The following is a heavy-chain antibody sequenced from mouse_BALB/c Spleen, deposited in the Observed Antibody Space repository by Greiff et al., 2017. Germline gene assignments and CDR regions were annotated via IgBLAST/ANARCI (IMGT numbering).Heavy chain of an antibody. CDR2: ISSGSSTI. J-gene: IGHJ4*01. CDR3: AREAMITAVYAMDY. D-gene: IGHD2-4*01. CDR1: GFTFSSFG. Sequence: VQLKESGGGLVQPGGSRKLSCAASGFTFSSFGMHWVRQAPEKGLEWVAYISSGSSTIYYADTVKGRFTISRDNPKNTLFLQMTSLRSEDTAMYYCAREAMITAVYAMDYWGQGTSVTVSS. V-gene: IGHV5-17*02.